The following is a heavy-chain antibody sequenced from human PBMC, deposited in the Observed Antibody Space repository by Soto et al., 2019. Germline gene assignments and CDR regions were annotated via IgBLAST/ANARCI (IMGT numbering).Heavy chain of an antibody. CDR1: GGSVSNDNFY. CDR3: AGGVTIGQLPSHFDH. D-gene: IGHD2-15*01. J-gene: IGHJ5*02. Sequence: PSETLSLTCTVSGGSVSNDNFYWSWLRQHKGQGLEWIRYVHSSGISNYHPSFKRRVTILVDSSRKHFSLRLSSVTAADTAVYYCAGGVTIGQLPSHFDHWRQGTLVTVSS. CDR2: VHSSGIS. V-gene: IGHV4-61*01.